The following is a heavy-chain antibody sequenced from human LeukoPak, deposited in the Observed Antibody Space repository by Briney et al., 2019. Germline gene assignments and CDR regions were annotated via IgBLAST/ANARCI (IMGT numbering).Heavy chain of an antibody. CDR2: IYYSGST. CDR1: GGSISSYY. CDR3: ARHPLLRYFDWALRGNAFDI. J-gene: IGHJ3*02. Sequence: SETLSLTCTVSGGSISSYYWSWIRQPPGKGLEWIGYIYYSGSTNYNPSLKSRVTISVDTSKNQFSLKLSSVTAADTAVYYCARHPLLRYFDWALRGNAFDIWGQGTMVTVSS. D-gene: IGHD3-9*01. V-gene: IGHV4-59*08.